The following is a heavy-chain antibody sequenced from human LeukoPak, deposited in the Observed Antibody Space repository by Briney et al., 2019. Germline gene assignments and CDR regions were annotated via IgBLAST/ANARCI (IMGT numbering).Heavy chain of an antibody. J-gene: IGHJ4*02. Sequence: PGGSLRLSCAASGFTFSSYAMSWXXXXXXXXXXXXXXXXXSGGSTYYADSVKGRFTISRDNSKNTLYLQMNSLRAEDTAVYYCAKGRGHVLRYFDWLLDYWGQGTLVTVSS. D-gene: IGHD3-9*01. CDR1: GFTFSSYA. CDR3: AKGRGHVLRYFDWLLDY. V-gene: IGHV3-23*01. CDR2: XXXSGGST.